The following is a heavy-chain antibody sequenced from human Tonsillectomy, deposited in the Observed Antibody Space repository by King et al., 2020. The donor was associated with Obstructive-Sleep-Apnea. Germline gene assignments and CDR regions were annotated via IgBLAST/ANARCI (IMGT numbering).Heavy chain of an antibody. J-gene: IGHJ6*02. Sequence: VQLVESGGGLIQPGGSLRLSCAASGFSFRNFNMNWVRQAPGKGLEWVSHISGSGNTIFYADSLKGRVTVSRDNAMNSLYLVVNSLRAEDTAVYYCARGFLEFLGMDVWGQGTTVTVSS. CDR1: GFSFRNFN. CDR2: ISGSGNTI. D-gene: IGHD3-3*01. V-gene: IGHV3-48*03. CDR3: ARGFLEFLGMDV.